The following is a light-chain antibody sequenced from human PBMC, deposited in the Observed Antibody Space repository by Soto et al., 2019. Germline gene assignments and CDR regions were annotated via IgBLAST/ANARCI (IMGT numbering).Light chain of an antibody. J-gene: IGLJ3*02. CDR3: SSYTSSSTRV. CDR2: EVS. Sequence: QSVLTQPASVSGSRGQSITISCTGTSSDVGGYNYVSWYQQHPGKAPKLMIYEVSNRPSGVSNRFSGSKSGNTASLTISGLQAEDEADYYCSSYTSSSTRVFGGGTKVTVL. V-gene: IGLV2-14*01. CDR1: SSDVGGYNY.